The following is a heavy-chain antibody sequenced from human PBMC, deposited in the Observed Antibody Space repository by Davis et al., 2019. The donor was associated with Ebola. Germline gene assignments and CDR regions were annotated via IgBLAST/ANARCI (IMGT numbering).Heavy chain of an antibody. CDR3: ASQTYYYYGMDV. Sequence: GGSLRLSCKGSGYSFTSYWISWVRQMPGKGLEWMGRIDPSDSYTNYSPSFQGHVTISADKSISTAYLQWSSLKASDTAIYYCASQTYYYYGMDVWGQGTTVTVSS. V-gene: IGHV5-10-1*01. CDR1: GYSFTSYW. J-gene: IGHJ6*02. CDR2: IDPSDSYT.